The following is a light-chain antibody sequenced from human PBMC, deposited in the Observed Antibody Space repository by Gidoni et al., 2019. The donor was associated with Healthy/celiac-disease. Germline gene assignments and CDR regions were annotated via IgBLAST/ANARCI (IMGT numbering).Light chain of an antibody. V-gene: IGLV3-21*02. J-gene: IGLJ3*02. Sequence: SYVLTPPPSVSVAPGQTARITCGGNNIGSKSVHWYQQKQGQAPVLVVYDDSDRPSGIPERFSGSNSGNTATLTISRVEAGDEADYYCQVWDSSSDHPDWVFGGGTKLTVL. CDR3: QVWDSSSDHPDWV. CDR1: NIGSKS. CDR2: DDS.